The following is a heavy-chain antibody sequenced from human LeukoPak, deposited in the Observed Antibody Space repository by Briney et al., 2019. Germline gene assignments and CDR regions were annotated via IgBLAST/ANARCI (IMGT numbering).Heavy chain of an antibody. CDR1: GGSISSGGYY. CDR2: IYHSGST. V-gene: IGHV4-30-2*01. D-gene: IGHD6-6*01. Sequence: SETLSLTCTVSGGSISSGGYYWSWIRQPPGKGLEWIGYIYHSGSTYYNPSLKSRVTISVDRSKNQFSLKLSSVTAADTAVYYCARDRAPYSSSGGFDYWGQGTLVTVSS. J-gene: IGHJ4*02. CDR3: ARDRAPYSSSGGFDY.